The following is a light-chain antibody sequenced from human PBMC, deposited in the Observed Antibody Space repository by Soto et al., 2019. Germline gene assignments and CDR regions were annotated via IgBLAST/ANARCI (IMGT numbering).Light chain of an antibody. CDR2: WGS. V-gene: IGKV2-28*01. Sequence: DIVMTQSPLSLPVTPGEPASISCRSSQSLLHSKGYNYLDWYLQKPGQSPHLLIYWGSGRASGVPDRFSGSGSGTDFTLKISRVEAEDVGVYYCMQALQTPRTVGQGTKLEIK. CDR1: QSLLHSKGYNY. J-gene: IGKJ2*01. CDR3: MQALQTPRT.